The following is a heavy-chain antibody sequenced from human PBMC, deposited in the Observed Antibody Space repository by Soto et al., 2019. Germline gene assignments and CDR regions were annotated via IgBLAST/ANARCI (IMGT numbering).Heavy chain of an antibody. J-gene: IGHJ4*02. Sequence: SETLSLTCTVSGGSISSYYLSWIRQPPGKGLEWIGYIYYSGSTNYNPSLKSRVTISVDTSKNQFSLKLSSVTAADTAVYYCAGSFYDSSGYPYYFDYWGQGTLVTVSS. CDR1: GGSISSYY. CDR3: AGSFYDSSGYPYYFDY. D-gene: IGHD3-22*01. V-gene: IGHV4-59*01. CDR2: IYYSGST.